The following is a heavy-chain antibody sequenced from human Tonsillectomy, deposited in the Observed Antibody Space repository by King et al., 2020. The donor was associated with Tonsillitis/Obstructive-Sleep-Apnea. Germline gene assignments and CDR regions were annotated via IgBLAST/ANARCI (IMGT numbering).Heavy chain of an antibody. CDR1: GFTFSSYA. CDR2: ISYDGSNK. CDR3: ARDGKEGTSGSKPLSYFDY. V-gene: IGHV3-30*04. Sequence: VQLVESGGGVVQPGRSLRLSCAASGFTFSSYAMHGVRQAPGKGLEWGAVISYDGSNKYYADSVKGRFTISRDNSKNTLYLQMNTMRAEDTAVYYCARDGKEGTSGSKPLSYFDYWGQGTLVTVSS. D-gene: IGHD1-26*01. J-gene: IGHJ4*02.